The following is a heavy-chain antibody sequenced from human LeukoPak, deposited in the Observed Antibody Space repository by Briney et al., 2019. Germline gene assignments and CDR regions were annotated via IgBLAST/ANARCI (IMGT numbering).Heavy chain of an antibody. D-gene: IGHD6-19*01. V-gene: IGHV1-46*01. CDR3: ARAAVAGDYYYYYYYTDV. J-gene: IGHJ6*03. CDR2: INPSGGST. Sequence: ASVKVSCKASGYTFTSYYMHWVRQAPGQGLEWMGIINPSGGSTSYAQKFQGRVTMTRDMSTSTVYMELSSLRSEDTAVYYCARAAVAGDYYYYYYYTDVWGKGTTVTVSS. CDR1: GYTFTSYY.